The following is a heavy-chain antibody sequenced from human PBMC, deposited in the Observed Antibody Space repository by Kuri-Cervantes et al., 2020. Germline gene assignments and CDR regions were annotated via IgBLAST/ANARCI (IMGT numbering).Heavy chain of an antibody. J-gene: IGHJ5*02. Sequence: SCTVPGGSISSGGYSWGWIRQPPGKGLEWIGYIYHSGSTYYNPSLKSRVTISVDRSKNQFSLKLSSVTAADTAVYYCARGSQYYDILTGYYRSWLDPWGQGTLVTVSS. CDR3: ARGSQYYDILTGYYRSWLDP. CDR1: GGSISSGGYS. CDR2: IYHSGST. D-gene: IGHD3-9*01. V-gene: IGHV4-30-2*01.